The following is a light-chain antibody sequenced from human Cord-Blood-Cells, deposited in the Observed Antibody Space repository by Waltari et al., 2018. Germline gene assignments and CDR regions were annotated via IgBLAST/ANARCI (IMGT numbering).Light chain of an antibody. V-gene: IGKV3-15*01. CDR1: QCVSSN. J-gene: IGKJ2*01. CDR2: GAS. Sequence: EIVMTQSPATLSVSPGDRATLSCRASQCVSSNLAWYQQKPGQAHRLLIYGASTRATGIPARFSGIGSGTEFTLTISSLQSEDFAVYYCQQYNNWPYTFGQGTKLEIK. CDR3: QQYNNWPYT.